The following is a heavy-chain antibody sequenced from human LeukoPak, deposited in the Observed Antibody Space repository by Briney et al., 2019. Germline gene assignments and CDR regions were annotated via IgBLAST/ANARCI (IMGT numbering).Heavy chain of an antibody. Sequence: TSETLSLTCTVSGGSISSGDYYWSWIRQHPGKGLEWIGFIYYSGSTYYNPSLKSRLTISVDTSKNQFSLKLSSVTAADTAVYYCARDRSQIAVNWFDPWGQGTLVTVSS. J-gene: IGHJ5*02. CDR1: GGSISSGDYY. CDR3: ARDRSQIAVNWFDP. V-gene: IGHV4-31*03. D-gene: IGHD6-19*01. CDR2: IYYSGST.